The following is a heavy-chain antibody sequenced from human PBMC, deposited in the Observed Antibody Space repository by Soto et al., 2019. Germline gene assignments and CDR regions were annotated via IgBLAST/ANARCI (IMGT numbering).Heavy chain of an antibody. V-gene: IGHV3-15*07. CDR1: SVSNAW. Sequence: SVSNAWMNWVRQAPGKGLEWAGRIKSKTDGGTTDYAAPVKGRFTISRDDSKNTLYLQMNSLKTEDTAVYYCTTYCGLVPSYYWGQGTLVTVSS. J-gene: IGHJ4*02. CDR3: TTYCGLVPSYY. D-gene: IGHD2-21*01. CDR2: IKSKTDGGTT.